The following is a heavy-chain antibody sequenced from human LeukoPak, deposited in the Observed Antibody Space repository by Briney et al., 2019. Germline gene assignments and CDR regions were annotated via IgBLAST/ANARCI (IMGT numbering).Heavy chain of an antibody. V-gene: IGHV1-69*13. Sequence: ASVKVSCKASGGTFSSYAISWVRQAPGQGLEWMGGIIPIFGTANYAQKFQGRVTITADESTSTAYMELSSLRSEGTAVYYCARDGDTAMDAQYYYYGMDVWGQGTTVTVSS. J-gene: IGHJ6*02. CDR2: IIPIFGTA. CDR3: ARDGDTAMDAQYYYYGMDV. D-gene: IGHD5-18*01. CDR1: GGTFSSYA.